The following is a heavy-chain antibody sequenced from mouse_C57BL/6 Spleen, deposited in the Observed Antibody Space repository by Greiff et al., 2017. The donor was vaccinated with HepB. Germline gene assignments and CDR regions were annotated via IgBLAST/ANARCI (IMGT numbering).Heavy chain of an antibody. V-gene: IGHV1-55*01. J-gene: IGHJ4*01. CDR3: ARSDGYYVDAMDY. CDR1: GYTFTSYW. CDR2: IYPGSGST. Sequence: QVQLQQPGAELVKPGASVKMSCKASGYTFTSYWITWVKQRPGQGLEWIGDIYPGSGSTNYNEKFKSKATLTVDTSSSTAYLQLSSLTSEDSAVYYCARSDGYYVDAMDYWGQGTSVTVSS. D-gene: IGHD2-3*01.